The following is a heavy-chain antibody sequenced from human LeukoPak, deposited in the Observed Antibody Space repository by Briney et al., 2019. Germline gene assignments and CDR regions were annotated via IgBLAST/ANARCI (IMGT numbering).Heavy chain of an antibody. V-gene: IGHV2-5*02. CDR2: IYWDDDK. D-gene: IGHD3-9*01. CDR3: AHSAESPLRYFDWPRPYFDY. J-gene: IGHJ4*02. CDR1: GFSLSTSGVG. Sequence: SGPTLVNPTQTLTLTCTFSGFSLSTSGVGVGWIRQPPGKALEWLALIYWDDDKRYSPSLKSRLTITKDTSKNQVVLTMTNMDPVDTATYYCAHSAESPLRYFDWPRPYFDYWGQGTLVTVSS.